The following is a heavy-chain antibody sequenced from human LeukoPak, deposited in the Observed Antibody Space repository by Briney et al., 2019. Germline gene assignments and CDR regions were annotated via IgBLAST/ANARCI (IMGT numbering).Heavy chain of an antibody. J-gene: IGHJ4*02. CDR1: GFTFSSYA. Sequence: GGSLRLSCVASGFTFSSYAMHWVRQAPGKGLEWVAVISYDGSNKYYADSVKGRFTISRDNSKNTLYLQMNSLRAEDTAVYYCARGIVPGYSSGWYLGYWGQGTLVTVSS. CDR3: ARGIVPGYSSGWYLGY. D-gene: IGHD6-19*01. V-gene: IGHV3-30-3*01. CDR2: ISYDGSNK.